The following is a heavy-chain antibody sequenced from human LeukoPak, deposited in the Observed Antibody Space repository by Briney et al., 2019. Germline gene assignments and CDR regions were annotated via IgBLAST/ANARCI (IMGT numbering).Heavy chain of an antibody. J-gene: IGHJ3*02. CDR2: IKSKTEGGTT. D-gene: IGHD3-3*01. CDR1: GFTFSNAW. CDR3: AKPLRFLEWLDPGAFDI. V-gene: IGHV3-15*01. Sequence: GGSLRLSCAASGFTFSNAWMSWVRQTPGKGLEWVGRIKSKTEGGTTDYAAPVKDRFTISRDDSKDTLYLQMNSLEPEDTAVYYCAKPLRFLEWLDPGAFDIWGQGTMVTVSS.